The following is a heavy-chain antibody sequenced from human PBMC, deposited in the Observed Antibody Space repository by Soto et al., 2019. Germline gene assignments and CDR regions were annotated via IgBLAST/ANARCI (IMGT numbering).Heavy chain of an antibody. CDR1: GGSFSCYY. Sequence: SETLSLTCAVYGGSFSCYYWSWIRQPPGKGLEWIGEINHSGSTNYNPSLKSRVTISVDTSKNQFSLKLSSVTAADTAVYYCARVRANWNYGFHYYGMDVWGQGTTVTVSS. V-gene: IGHV4-34*01. CDR2: INHSGST. D-gene: IGHD1-7*01. J-gene: IGHJ6*02. CDR3: ARVRANWNYGFHYYGMDV.